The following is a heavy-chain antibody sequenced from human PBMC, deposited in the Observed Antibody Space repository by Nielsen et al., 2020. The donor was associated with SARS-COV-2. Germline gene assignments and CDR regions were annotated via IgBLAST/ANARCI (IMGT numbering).Heavy chain of an antibody. CDR3: ARGQVLRGHAFDI. CDR2: ISSSSSYI. J-gene: IGHJ3*02. CDR1: GFTFSSYS. Sequence: GGSLRLSCAASGFTFSSYSMNWVRQAPGKGLEWVSSISSSSSYIYYADSVKGRFTISRDNAKNSLYLQMNSLRAEDTAVYYCARGQVLRGHAFDIWGQGTMVTVSS. V-gene: IGHV3-21*01. D-gene: IGHD3-3*01.